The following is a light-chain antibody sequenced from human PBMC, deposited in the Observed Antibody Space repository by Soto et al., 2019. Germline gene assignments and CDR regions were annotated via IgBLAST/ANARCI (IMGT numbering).Light chain of an antibody. V-gene: IGKV3-11*01. CDR1: QSVSSY. CDR2: DAS. J-gene: IGKJ4*01. Sequence: EIVLTQSPATLSLSPGERATLSCRASQSVSSYLAWYQQKPGQAPRLLIYDASNRATGIPARFSGSGSGTDFTLTIRSLEPEDFAVYDWQNRSNWLTFGGGTKVEIK. CDR3: QNRSNWLT.